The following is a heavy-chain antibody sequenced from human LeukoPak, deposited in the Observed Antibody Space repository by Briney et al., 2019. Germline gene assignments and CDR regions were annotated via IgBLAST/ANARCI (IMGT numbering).Heavy chain of an antibody. CDR1: GGSFSGYY. V-gene: IGHV4-34*01. D-gene: IGHD3-3*01. J-gene: IGHJ5*02. CDR2: INRSGST. CDR3: ATLSPSIFGVVTPKNWFDP. Sequence: PSETLSLTCAVSGGSFSGYYWSWIRQPPGKGLEWIGEINRSGSTNYNPSLKSRVTISVDTSKNQFSLKLSSVTAADTAVYYCATLSPSIFGVVTPKNWFDPWGQGTLVTVSS.